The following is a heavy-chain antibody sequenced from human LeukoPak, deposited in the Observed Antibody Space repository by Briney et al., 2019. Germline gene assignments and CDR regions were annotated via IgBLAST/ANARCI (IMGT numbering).Heavy chain of an antibody. V-gene: IGHV3-23*01. Sequence: GGSLRLSCAASGFTFSSYWMSWVRQAPGKGLEWASAISGSGGSTYYADSVKGRFTISRDNSKNTLYPQMNSLRAEDTAVYYCAKAPKLLWFGELLFGFDYWGQGTLVTVSS. CDR3: AKAPKLLWFGELLFGFDY. J-gene: IGHJ4*02. D-gene: IGHD3-10*01. CDR1: GFTFSSYW. CDR2: ISGSGGST.